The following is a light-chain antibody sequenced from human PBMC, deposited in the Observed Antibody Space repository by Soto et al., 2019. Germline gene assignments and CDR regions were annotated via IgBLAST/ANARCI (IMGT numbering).Light chain of an antibody. CDR2: DAS. J-gene: IGKJ5*01. Sequence: IVLTQSPGTLSLSPGERATLSCRASQSVSNNYLAWYQQKPCQAPRLLIYDASTRATGIPPRFSGGGSGTEFTLTISSLAPEDFAVYYCQQRGNWPITFGQGTRLEIK. V-gene: IGKV3-11*01. CDR3: QQRGNWPIT. CDR1: QSVSNNY.